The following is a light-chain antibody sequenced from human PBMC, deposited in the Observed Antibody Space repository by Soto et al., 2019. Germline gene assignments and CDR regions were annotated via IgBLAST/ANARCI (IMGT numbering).Light chain of an antibody. Sequence: IVLTQSPGTLSLSPGERATLSCRASQSVSSAYLAWYQQKPGQAPRLLISGASSRATGIPERFSGSGSGTNFSLTISGLEPEDFAVYYCQQYGGSVPITFGQGTRLDIK. V-gene: IGKV3-20*01. J-gene: IGKJ5*01. CDR2: GAS. CDR1: QSVSSAY. CDR3: QQYGGSVPIT.